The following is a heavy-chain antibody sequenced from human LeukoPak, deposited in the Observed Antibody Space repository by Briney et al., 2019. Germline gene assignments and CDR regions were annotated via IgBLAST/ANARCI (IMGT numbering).Heavy chain of an antibody. V-gene: IGHV3-33*01. CDR2: IWSDGSNK. J-gene: IGHJ5*02. CDR1: GFTFSNYG. Sequence: GGSLRLSCAASGFTFSNYGMHWIRQAPGKGLEWVAVIWSDGSNKYYADSVKGRFTISRDNSKNTLYLQMNSLRAEDTAVYYCARGGELGVWDWVDPWGQGTLVTVSS. CDR3: ARGGELGVWDWVDP. D-gene: IGHD3-16*01.